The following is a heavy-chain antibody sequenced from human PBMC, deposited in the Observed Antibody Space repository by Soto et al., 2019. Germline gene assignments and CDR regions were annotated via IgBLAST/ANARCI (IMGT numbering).Heavy chain of an antibody. V-gene: IGHV3-30-3*01. Sequence: PGGSLRLSCAASGFTFSSYAMHWVRQAPGKGLEWVAVISYDGSNKYYADSVKGRFTISRDNSKNTLYLQMNSLRAEDTAVYYCVRDLLLRYCSGGSCHDYGMDVWGQGTTVTVSS. CDR3: VRDLLLRYCSGGSCHDYGMDV. J-gene: IGHJ6*02. CDR1: GFTFSSYA. D-gene: IGHD2-15*01. CDR2: ISYDGSNK.